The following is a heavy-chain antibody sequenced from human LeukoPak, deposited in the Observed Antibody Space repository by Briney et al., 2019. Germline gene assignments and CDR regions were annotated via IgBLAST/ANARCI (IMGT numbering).Heavy chain of an antibody. CDR3: ITDPGAWAPI. CDR2: IKSKTDGETT. Sequence: GGSLRLSCVASGLTFSNAWMSWVRQAPGKGLEWVGRIKSKTDGETTDYAAPVKGRFTISRDDSKNTLYLQMNRLNVGDTAVYYCITDPGAWAPIWGQGTMVTVSS. V-gene: IGHV3-15*01. D-gene: IGHD1-26*01. CDR1: GLTFSNAW. J-gene: IGHJ3*02.